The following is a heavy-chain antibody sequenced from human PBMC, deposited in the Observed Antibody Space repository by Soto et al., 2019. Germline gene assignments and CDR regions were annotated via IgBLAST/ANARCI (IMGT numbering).Heavy chain of an antibody. CDR2: INHSGST. D-gene: IGHD6-6*01. CDR3: ARASSSSTYYYGMDV. Sequence: PSETLSLTCAVYGGSFSGYYWSWIRQPPGKGLEWIGEINHSGSTNYNPSLKSRVTISVDTSKNQFSLKLSSVTAADTAVYYCARASSSSTYYYGMDVWGQGTTVTVSS. V-gene: IGHV4-34*01. CDR1: GGSFSGYY. J-gene: IGHJ6*02.